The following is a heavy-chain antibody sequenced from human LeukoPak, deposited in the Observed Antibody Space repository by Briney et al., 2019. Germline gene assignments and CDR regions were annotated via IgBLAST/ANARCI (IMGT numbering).Heavy chain of an antibody. CDR2: INQDGSEN. CDR1: GFTFSWEW. V-gene: IGHV3-7*05. CDR3: ARGTD. J-gene: IGHJ1*01. Sequence: PGGSLILSCAASGFTFSWEWMSWVRQAPGKGLEWVANINQDGSENYYVDSVKGRFTISRENAKNSLYLQMNSLRVDDTAVYYCARGTDWGQGTSVTVSS.